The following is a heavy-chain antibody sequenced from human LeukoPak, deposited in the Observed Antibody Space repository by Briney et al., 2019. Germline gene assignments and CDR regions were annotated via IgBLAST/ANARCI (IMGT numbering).Heavy chain of an antibody. Sequence: GASVKVSCKASGYTLTNYGISWVRQAPGQGLEWMGWITTNNGNTNYAQKFQGRVTMTADTSTSTAYMELRSLRSDDTAVYYCAREETYYYGSGSWGQGTLVTVSS. CDR3: AREETYYYGSGS. CDR1: GYTLTNYG. CDR2: ITTNNGNT. J-gene: IGHJ4*02. D-gene: IGHD3-10*01. V-gene: IGHV1-18*01.